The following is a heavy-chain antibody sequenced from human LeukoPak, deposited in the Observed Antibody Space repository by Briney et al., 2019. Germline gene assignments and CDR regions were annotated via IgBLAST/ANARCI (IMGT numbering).Heavy chain of an antibody. V-gene: IGHV3-23*01. Sequence: GGSLRLSCAASGFTFSSYAMSWVRQAPGKGLEWVSTFSGSGGNTYYADSVKGRFTISRDNSKNTLYLQMNSLRAEDTAVYYCAKGHSRNSGYPYYFDYWGQGTLVTVSS. CDR3: AKGHSRNSGYPYYFDY. J-gene: IGHJ4*02. D-gene: IGHD3-22*01. CDR1: GFTFSSYA. CDR2: FSGSGGNT.